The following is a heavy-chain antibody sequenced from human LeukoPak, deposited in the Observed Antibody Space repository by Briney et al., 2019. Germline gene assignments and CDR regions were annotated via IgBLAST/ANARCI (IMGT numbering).Heavy chain of an antibody. J-gene: IGHJ6*03. CDR1: GYTFTGYY. CDR2: INPNSGGT. CDR3: ARAPPDYYYYYYMDV. Sequence: ASVTVSCKASGYTFTGYYMHWVRQAPGQGLEWMGWINPNSGGTNYAQKFQGRVTMTRDTSISTAYMELSRLRSDDTAVYYCARAPPDYYYYYYMDVWGKGTTVTVSS. V-gene: IGHV1-2*02.